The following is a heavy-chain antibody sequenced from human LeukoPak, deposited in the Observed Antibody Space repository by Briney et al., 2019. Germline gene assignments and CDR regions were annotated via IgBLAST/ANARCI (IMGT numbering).Heavy chain of an antibody. CDR3: ARVSHTYYDFWSGYSTGYYMDV. CDR2: IYYSGST. CDR1: GGSISSYY. Sequence: SETLSLTCTVSGGSISSYYWSWIRQPPGKGLEWIGYIYYSGSTNYNPSLKSRVTISVDTSKNQFSLKLSSVTAADTAVYYCARVSHTYYDFWSGYSTGYYMDVWGKGTTVTVSS. V-gene: IGHV4-59*01. D-gene: IGHD3-3*01. J-gene: IGHJ6*03.